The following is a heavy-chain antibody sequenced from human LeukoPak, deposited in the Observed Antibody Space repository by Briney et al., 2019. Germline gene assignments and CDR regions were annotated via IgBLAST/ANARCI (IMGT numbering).Heavy chain of an antibody. CDR3: AKDPLDQWKPGISWFDP. CDR2: ISYDGSNK. Sequence: PGGSLRLSCAASGFTFSSYGMHWVRQAPGKGLEWVAVISYDGSNKYYADSVKGRFTISRDNSKNTLYLQMNSLRAEDTAVYYCAKDPLDQWKPGISWFDPWGKGTLVTVSS. V-gene: IGHV3-30*18. CDR1: GFTFSSYG. D-gene: IGHD1-26*01. J-gene: IGHJ5*02.